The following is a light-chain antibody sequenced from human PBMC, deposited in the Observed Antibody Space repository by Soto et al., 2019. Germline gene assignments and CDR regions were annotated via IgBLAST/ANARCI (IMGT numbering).Light chain of an antibody. CDR1: QTVLYDSNNKNY. CDR3: QQYYNIPHT. Sequence: DIVMTQSPDSLAVSLGEWATINCKSSQTVLYDSNNKNYLAWYQQKPGQPPKLLIYWASTRESGVPDRFYGSGAGTDFTLTISSLQAEDVAGYYCQQYYNIPHTFGQGNKLEIK. J-gene: IGKJ2*01. CDR2: WAS. V-gene: IGKV4-1*01.